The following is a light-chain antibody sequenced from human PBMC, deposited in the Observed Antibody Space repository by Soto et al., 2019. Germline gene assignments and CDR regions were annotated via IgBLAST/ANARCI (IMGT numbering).Light chain of an antibody. Sequence: DIQMTQSPSSLSASVGDRVTITCRASQTISGWLAWYHQKPGKAPKLLIYDASTLQSGVPSRFSGSESGTDFTLTISSLQPDDLGTYYCQQYKSGYTFGQGTKLSIK. J-gene: IGKJ2*01. CDR2: DAS. CDR3: QQYKSGYT. CDR1: QTISGW. V-gene: IGKV1-5*01.